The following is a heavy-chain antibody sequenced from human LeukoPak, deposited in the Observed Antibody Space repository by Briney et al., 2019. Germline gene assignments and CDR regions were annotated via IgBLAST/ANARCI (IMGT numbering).Heavy chain of an antibody. Sequence: GGSLRLSCAASGFTFSSYAMSWVRQAPGKGLEWVSAISGSGGSTYYADSVKGRFTTSRDNSKNTLYLEMNSLRAEDTAVYYCAKGSDIVVVLVWFDPWGQGTLVTVSS. J-gene: IGHJ5*02. CDR3: AKGSDIVVVLVWFDP. V-gene: IGHV3-23*01. D-gene: IGHD2-2*01. CDR1: GFTFSSYA. CDR2: ISGSGGST.